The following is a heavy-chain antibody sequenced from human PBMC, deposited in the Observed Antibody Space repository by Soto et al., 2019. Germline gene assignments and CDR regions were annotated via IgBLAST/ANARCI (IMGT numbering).Heavy chain of an antibody. V-gene: IGHV3-74*03. CDR3: ATAEVDY. CDR2: MTGDGRTT. CDR1: GFTFGDYW. Sequence: SLRLSCAACGFTFGDYWMHWVRQPPGKGPEWVSRMTGDGRTTQYADSVKGRFTASRDNAKSTLYLQMNSLRAEDTAVYYCATAEVDYWGPGTLVTVSS. J-gene: IGHJ4*02.